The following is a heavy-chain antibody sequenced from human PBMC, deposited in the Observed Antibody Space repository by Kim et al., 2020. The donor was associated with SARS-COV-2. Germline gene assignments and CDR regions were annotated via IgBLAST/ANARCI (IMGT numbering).Heavy chain of an antibody. CDR3: VKNERRSDSRACGD. CDR1: GFDFNSYA. V-gene: IGHV3-23*01. CDR2: ISVSGGST. J-gene: IGHJ1*01. Sequence: GGSLRLSCAPSGFDFNSYAMTWVRQAPGRGLEWVAGISVSGGSTSYAESVEGRFTISKDYSKNTLDLQMNSLRVDDTAIYYCVKNERRSDSRACGDWGQG. D-gene: IGHD6-13*01.